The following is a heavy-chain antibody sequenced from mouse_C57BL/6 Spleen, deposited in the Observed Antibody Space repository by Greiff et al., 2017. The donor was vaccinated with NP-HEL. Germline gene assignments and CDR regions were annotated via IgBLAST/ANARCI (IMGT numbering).Heavy chain of an antibody. J-gene: IGHJ3*01. CDR3: ARDDGYFLAY. V-gene: IGHV1-64*01. D-gene: IGHD2-3*01. Sequence: QVQLQQPGAELVKPGASVKLSCKASGYTFTSYWMHWVKQRPGQGLEWIGMIHPNSGSTYYNEKFKSNATLTVAKSSSTAYMQLSSLTSEDSAVYYCARDDGYFLAYWGQGTLVTVSA. CDR1: GYTFTSYW. CDR2: IHPNSGST.